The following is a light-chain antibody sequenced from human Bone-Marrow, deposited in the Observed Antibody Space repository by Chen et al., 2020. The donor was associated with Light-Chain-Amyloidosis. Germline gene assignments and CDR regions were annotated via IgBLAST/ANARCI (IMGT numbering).Light chain of an antibody. V-gene: IGLV3-25*03. CDR1: DLPTKY. Sequence: SYELTQPPSVFLSPGQTARITCSGDDLPTKYAYWYQQKPGQAPVLVIHRDTERPSGISERLSGSSTGTTATLTISGVQAEDEADYHCQSADSSGTYEVIFGGGTKLTVL. CDR3: QSADSSGTYEVI. J-gene: IGLJ2*01. CDR2: RDT.